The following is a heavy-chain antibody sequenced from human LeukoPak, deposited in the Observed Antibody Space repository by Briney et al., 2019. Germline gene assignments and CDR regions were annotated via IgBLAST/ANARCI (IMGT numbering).Heavy chain of an antibody. CDR2: IYPSGNT. J-gene: IGHJ6*03. D-gene: IGHD2-2*01. V-gene: IGHV4-4*07. Sequence: SETLSLTCTVSRGSTSTYYWSWIRQPAGKGLEWIGRIYPSGNTNFNPSLMSRVTMSIDTSKNQFSLKLSSVTAADTAVYYCARGRCSSTSCYYYYYYYMDVWGKGTTVTVSS. CDR3: ARGRCSSTSCYYYYYYYMDV. CDR1: RGSTSTYY.